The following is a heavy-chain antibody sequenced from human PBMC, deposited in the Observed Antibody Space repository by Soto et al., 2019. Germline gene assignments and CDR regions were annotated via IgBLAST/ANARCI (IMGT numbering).Heavy chain of an antibody. CDR1: GYSFAGYW. J-gene: IGHJ4*02. V-gene: IGHV5-10-1*01. Sequence: GESLKISCKGSGYSFAGYWITWVRQKPGKGLEWMGRIDPSDSQTYYSPSFRGHVTISVTKSITTVFLQWSSLRASDTAMYYCARQIYDSDTGPNFQSYFASWGQGTPVTVSS. CDR2: IDPSDSQT. D-gene: IGHD3-22*01. CDR3: ARQIYDSDTGPNFQSYFAS.